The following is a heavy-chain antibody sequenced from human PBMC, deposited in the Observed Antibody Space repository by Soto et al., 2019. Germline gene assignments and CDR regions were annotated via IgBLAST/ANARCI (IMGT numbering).Heavy chain of an antibody. D-gene: IGHD1-20*01. CDR2: IYYSGST. V-gene: IGHV4-59*08. Sequence: SETLSLTCTVSGGSISSYYWSWIRQPPGKGLEWIGYIYYSGSTNYNPSLKSRVTISVDTSKNQFSLHLSSVTAADTAVYYCAGSRITATRSDYWGQGTLVTVSS. J-gene: IGHJ4*02. CDR3: AGSRITATRSDY. CDR1: GGSISSYY.